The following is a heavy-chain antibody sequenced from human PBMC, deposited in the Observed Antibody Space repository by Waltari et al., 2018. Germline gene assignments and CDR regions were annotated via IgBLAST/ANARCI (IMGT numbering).Heavy chain of an antibody. Sequence: EVQLVESGGGLVQPGRSLRLSCTASGFTFGDYAMSWVRPAPGKGLEWVGFIRSKAYGGTKEYAASVKGRFTISRDDSKSIAYLQMNSLKTEDTAVYYCTRDTDYDFWSGYSYGMDVWGQGTTVTVSS. V-gene: IGHV3-49*04. CDR1: GFTFGDYA. J-gene: IGHJ6*02. D-gene: IGHD3-3*01. CDR3: TRDTDYDFWSGYSYGMDV. CDR2: IRSKAYGGTK.